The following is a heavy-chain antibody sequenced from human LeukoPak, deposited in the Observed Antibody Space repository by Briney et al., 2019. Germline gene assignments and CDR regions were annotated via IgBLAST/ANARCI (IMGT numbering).Heavy chain of an antibody. CDR1: GGSFSGYY. CDR2: INHSGST. CDR3: ARPYYYGMDV. Sequence: PSETLSLTCAVYGGSFSGYYWSWIRQPPGKGLEWIGEINHSGSTNYNPSLKSRVTISVDTSKNQFSLKLSSVTAADTAVYYCARPYYYGMDVWGQGTTVTVSS. V-gene: IGHV4-34*01. J-gene: IGHJ6*02.